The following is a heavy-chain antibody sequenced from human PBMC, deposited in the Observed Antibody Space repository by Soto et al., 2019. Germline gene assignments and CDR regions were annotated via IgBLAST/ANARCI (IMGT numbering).Heavy chain of an antibody. CDR3: ASRGYSYGFSLGMDV. CDR2: IYYSGST. CDR1: GGSISSGGFY. J-gene: IGHJ6*02. V-gene: IGHV4-31*03. Sequence: SETLSLTCTVSGGSISSGGFYWSWIRQHPGKGLEWIGYIYYSGSTYYNPSLKSRVTISVDTSKNQFSLKLSSVTAADTAVYYCASRGYSYGFSLGMDVWGQGTTVTVSS. D-gene: IGHD5-18*01.